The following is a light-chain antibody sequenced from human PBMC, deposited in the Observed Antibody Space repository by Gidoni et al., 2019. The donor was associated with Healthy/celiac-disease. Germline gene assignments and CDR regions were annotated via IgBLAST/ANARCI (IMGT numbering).Light chain of an antibody. Sequence: IVLTQSPGTRSLSPGARATLSCRASQSVRCSYLAGYQQKPGQAPRLLLYGESSRATGIPDRFSGSGSGTEFTLTISRLEPEDCAVYYCQQYGSSPLTFGGGTKVEIK. CDR2: GES. J-gene: IGKJ4*01. V-gene: IGKV3-20*01. CDR3: QQYGSSPLT. CDR1: QSVRCSY.